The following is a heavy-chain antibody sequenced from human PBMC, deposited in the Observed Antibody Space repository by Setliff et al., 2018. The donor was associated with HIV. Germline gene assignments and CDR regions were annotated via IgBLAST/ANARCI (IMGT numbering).Heavy chain of an antibody. CDR3: ARVIGYFSGWYLKY. CDR1: GGSIGSYH. V-gene: IGHV4-59*01. CDR2: IRHSGYT. D-gene: IGHD6-19*01. J-gene: IGHJ4*02. Sequence: SETLSLTCNVSGGSIGSYHWAWIRQSPGKGLEYIGNIRHSGYTNYNPSLKSRLNMSVDTSNYQISLKLTAVTAADTAVYYCARVIGYFSGWYLKYWGQGTPVTVSS.